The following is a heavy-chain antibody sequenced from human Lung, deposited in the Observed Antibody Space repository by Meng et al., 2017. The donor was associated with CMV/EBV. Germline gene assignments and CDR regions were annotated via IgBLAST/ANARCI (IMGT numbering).Heavy chain of an antibody. D-gene: IGHD7-27*01. CDR2: IHPHRGDT. CDR3: ARDNNWGPDY. J-gene: IGHJ4*02. Sequence: SVKVSCKASGYTFTAHYFHWVRQAAGQGLEWMGWIHPHRGDTNYAQQFQGRVTLTRDTSINTSYMELTRLTSDDTAVYYCARDNNWGPDYWGQGTLVTVSS. V-gene: IGHV1-2*02. CDR1: GYTFTAHY.